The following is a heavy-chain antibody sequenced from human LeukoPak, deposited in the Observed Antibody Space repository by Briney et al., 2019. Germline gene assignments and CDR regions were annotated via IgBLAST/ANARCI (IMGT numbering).Heavy chain of an antibody. CDR2: IYPGDSDT. Sequence: PGESLKISCKGSGYSFTSYWIGWVRQMPGKGLEWMGIIYPGDSDTRYRPTFQGQVTISADKSISTAYRQWSSLKASDTAMYYCARRTRTDTAMVKGNYYYYSMDVWGQGTTVTVSS. V-gene: IGHV5-51*01. D-gene: IGHD5-18*01. CDR3: ARRTRTDTAMVKGNYYYYSMDV. J-gene: IGHJ6*03. CDR1: GYSFTSYW.